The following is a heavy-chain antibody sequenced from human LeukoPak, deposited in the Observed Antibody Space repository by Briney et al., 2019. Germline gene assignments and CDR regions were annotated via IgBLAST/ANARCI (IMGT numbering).Heavy chain of an antibody. V-gene: IGHV3-21*01. CDR1: GFTFSSYS. J-gene: IGHJ4*02. CDR3: ARDRDDSSSWTDY. CDR2: ISSSSSYI. Sequence: PGGSLRLSCAASGFTFSSYSMNRVRQAPGKGLEWVSSISSSSSYIYYADSVKGRFTISRDNAKNSLYLQMNSLRAEDTAVYYCARDRDDSSSWTDYWGQGTLVTVSS. D-gene: IGHD6-13*01.